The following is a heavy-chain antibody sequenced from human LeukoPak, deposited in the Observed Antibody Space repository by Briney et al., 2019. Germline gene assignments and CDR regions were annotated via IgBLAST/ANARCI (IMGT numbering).Heavy chain of an antibody. D-gene: IGHD3-10*01. V-gene: IGHV3-7*01. CDR3: ARDMDFDY. CDR2: IKQDGSEK. Sequence: PGGSLRLSCAASGFTFSIYWMSWVRQAPGKGPEWVANIKQDGSEKYYVDSVKGRFTISRDNAKNSLYLQMDSLRAEDTAVYYCARDMDFDYWGQGTLVTVSS. CDR1: GFTFSIYW. J-gene: IGHJ4*02.